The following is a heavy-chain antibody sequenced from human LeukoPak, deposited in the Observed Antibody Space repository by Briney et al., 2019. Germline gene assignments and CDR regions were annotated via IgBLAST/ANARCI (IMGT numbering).Heavy chain of an antibody. CDR3: VKAPEVWPAEYFHH. D-gene: IGHD3-16*01. J-gene: IGHJ1*01. V-gene: IGHV3-23*01. CDR1: GFTFSSYA. CDR2: ISGSGGST. Sequence: GGSLRLSCAASGFTFSSYAMSWVRQAPGKGLEWVSAISGSGGSTYYADSVKGRFTISRDNSMNTLYLQMNSLRVEDTAVYYCVKAPEVWPAEYFHHWGQGTLVTVSS.